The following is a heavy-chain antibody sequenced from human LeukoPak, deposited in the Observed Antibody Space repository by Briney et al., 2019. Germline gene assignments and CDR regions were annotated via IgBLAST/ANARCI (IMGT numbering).Heavy chain of an antibody. CDR1: GFTFDDYS. CDR3: AKEGGTIYFDS. D-gene: IGHD1-1*01. CDR2: IRGDGSKA. V-gene: IGHV3-43*01. J-gene: IGHJ4*02. Sequence: GGSLRLSCAASGFTFDDYSMHWVRQVPGKGLEWVSLIRGDGSKAYYADSVKGRFTISRDSSKNSLYLQRRSLRTKDIALYYCAKEGGTIYFDSWGQGTLVTVSS.